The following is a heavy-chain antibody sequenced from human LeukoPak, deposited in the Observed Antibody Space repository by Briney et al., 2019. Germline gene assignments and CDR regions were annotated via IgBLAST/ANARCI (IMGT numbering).Heavy chain of an antibody. CDR2: IYYSGST. D-gene: IGHD5-18*01. Sequence: WETLSLTCTVSGGSISSYYWSWIRQPPGKGLDWIGYIYYSGSTNYNPSLKSRVTISVDTSKNQFSLKLSSVTAADTAVYYCARESGYSLGAFDIWGQGTMVTVSS. CDR1: GGSISSYY. J-gene: IGHJ3*02. CDR3: ARESGYSLGAFDI. V-gene: IGHV4-59*01.